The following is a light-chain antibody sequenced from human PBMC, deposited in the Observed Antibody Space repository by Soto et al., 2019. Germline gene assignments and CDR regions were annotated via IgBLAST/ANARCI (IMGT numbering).Light chain of an antibody. CDR1: QSVSSY. V-gene: IGKV3-11*01. CDR2: DAS. CDR3: LQHNSYPLT. J-gene: IGKJ5*01. Sequence: EIVLTQSPATLSLSPGERATLSCRASQSVSSYFAWYQQKPGQAPRLLIYDASNRATGIPARFSGSGSGTDFTLTISRLEPEDFATYYCLQHNSYPLTFGQGTRLEIK.